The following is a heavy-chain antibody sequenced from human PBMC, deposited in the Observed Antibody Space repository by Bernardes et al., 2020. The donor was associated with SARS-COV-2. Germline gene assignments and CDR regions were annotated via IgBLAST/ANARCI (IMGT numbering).Heavy chain of an antibody. J-gene: IGHJ6*02. CDR3: AREKLRFLEWLTPYGMDV. Sequence: SETLSLTCTVSGGSISSGGYYWSWIRQHPGKGLEWIGYIYYSGSTYYNPSLKSRVTISVDTSKNQFSLKLSSVTAADTAVYYCAREKLRFLEWLTPYGMDVWGQGTTVTVSS. V-gene: IGHV4-31*03. CDR2: IYYSGST. CDR1: GGSISSGGYY. D-gene: IGHD3-3*01.